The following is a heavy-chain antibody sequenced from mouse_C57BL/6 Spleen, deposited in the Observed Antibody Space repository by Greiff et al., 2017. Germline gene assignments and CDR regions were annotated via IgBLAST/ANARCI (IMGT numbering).Heavy chain of an antibody. CDR3: ARGFAY. V-gene: IGHV1-64*01. CDR2: IHPNSGST. CDR1: GYTFTSYW. Sequence: QVQLQQPGAELVKPGASVKLSCKASGYTFTSYWMHWVKQRPGQGLEWIGMIHPNSGSTNYNEKVKSKVNLTGDKSSSTAYMQLSSLTSEDSAVYYCARGFAYWGQGTLVTVSA. J-gene: IGHJ3*01.